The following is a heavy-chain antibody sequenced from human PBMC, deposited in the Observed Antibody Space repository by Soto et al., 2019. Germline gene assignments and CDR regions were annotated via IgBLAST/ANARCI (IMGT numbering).Heavy chain of an antibody. J-gene: IGHJ6*02. D-gene: IGHD4-17*01. CDR1: GYTCANYW. CDR2: IYPGDSDT. V-gene: IGHV5-51*01. CDR3: ARYPTLTDYFFHGMDV. Sequence: EFLKIRWKGVGYTCANYWIVRVREIPGKGLEWMGIIYPGDSDTRYSPSFQGQVTISGDRSISTAYLQWSSLKASDTGMYYCARYPTLTDYFFHGMDVWGQGTTVTVSS.